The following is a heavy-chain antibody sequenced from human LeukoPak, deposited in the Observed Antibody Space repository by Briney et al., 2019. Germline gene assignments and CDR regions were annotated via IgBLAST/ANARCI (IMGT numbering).Heavy chain of an antibody. Sequence: KISCKASGGTFSSYAISWVRRAPGQGLEWMGGIIPIFGTANYAQKFQGRVTITADESTSTAYMELSSLRSEDTAVYYCARDLEVNSRGYDSDWGQGTLVTVSS. J-gene: IGHJ4*02. D-gene: IGHD5-12*01. V-gene: IGHV1-69*01. CDR3: ARDLEVNSRGYDSD. CDR1: GGTFSSYA. CDR2: IIPIFGTA.